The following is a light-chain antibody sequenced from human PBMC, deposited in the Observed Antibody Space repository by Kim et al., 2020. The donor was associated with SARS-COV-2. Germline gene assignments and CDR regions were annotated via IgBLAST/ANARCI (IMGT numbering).Light chain of an antibody. CDR2: YDS. Sequence: APGKTARSTCGGNNMGSKSGHWYQQKPGQAPVVVIDYDSDRPSGIPERFSGSNSGNTATLTISRVEAGDEADYYCQVWDSGSDHYVFGTGTKVTVL. V-gene: IGLV3-21*04. CDR1: NMGSKS. J-gene: IGLJ1*01. CDR3: QVWDSGSDHYV.